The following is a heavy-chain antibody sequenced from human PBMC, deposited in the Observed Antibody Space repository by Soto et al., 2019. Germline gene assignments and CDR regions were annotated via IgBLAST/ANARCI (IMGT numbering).Heavy chain of an antibody. CDR2: IWYDGSRK. CDR1: GFTFSSYG. D-gene: IGHD2-21*02. J-gene: IGHJ4*02. CDR3: ARDIGVTDYRLDY. V-gene: IGHV3-33*01. Sequence: QVQLVESGGGVVQPGRSLRLSCAASGFTFSSYGLHWVRQAPGKGLEWVAVIWYDGSRKYYVDSVKGRFTISRDDSKNTLYLQMNSRIAEDTAVYYCARDIGVTDYRLDYWGQGTLVTVSS.